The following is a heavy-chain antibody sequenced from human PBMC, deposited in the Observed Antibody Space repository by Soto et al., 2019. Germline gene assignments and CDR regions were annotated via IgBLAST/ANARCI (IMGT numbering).Heavy chain of an antibody. J-gene: IGHJ4*02. V-gene: IGHV3-23*01. CDR1: GFTFSSFG. CDR2: ISGSGDSS. CDR3: AKVGIGMFSHKHHFDH. Sequence: PGGSLRLSCTASGFTFSSFGMAWVRQAPGKGLEWVSAISGSGDSSYYADSVKDRFTISRDNTTNTLYLQMNNLRAEDTAVYYCAKVGIGMFSHKHHFDHWGQGTQVTVSS. D-gene: IGHD2-2*03.